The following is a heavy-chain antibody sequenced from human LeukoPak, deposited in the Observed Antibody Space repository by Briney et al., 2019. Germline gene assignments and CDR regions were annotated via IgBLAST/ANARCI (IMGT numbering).Heavy chain of an antibody. V-gene: IGHV4-31*03. CDR3: ARDYGSGSSFDY. J-gene: IGHJ4*02. CDR2: IYYSGST. D-gene: IGHD3-10*01. CDR1: GGSISSGGYY. Sequence: SQTLSLTCTVSGGSISSGGYYWSWIRQHPGKGLEWIGYIYYSGSTYYNPSLKSRVTISVDKSKNQFFLKLSSVTAADTAVYYCARDYGSGSSFDYWGQGTLVTVSS.